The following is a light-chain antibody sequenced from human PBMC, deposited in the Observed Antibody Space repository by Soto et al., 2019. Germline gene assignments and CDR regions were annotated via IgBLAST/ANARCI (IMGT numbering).Light chain of an antibody. CDR3: CSYAGSSTFFYV. CDR1: SSDVGSYNL. J-gene: IGLJ1*01. V-gene: IGLV2-23*03. Sequence: QSVLTQPASVSGSPGQSITISCTGTSSDVGSYNLVSWYQQHPGKAPKLMIYEGSKRPSGVSNRFSGSKSGNTASLTISGLQAEDEADYYCCSYAGSSTFFYVFGTETRSPS. CDR2: EGS.